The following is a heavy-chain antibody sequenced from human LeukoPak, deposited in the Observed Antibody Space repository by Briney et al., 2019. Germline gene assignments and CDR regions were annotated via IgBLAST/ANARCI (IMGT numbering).Heavy chain of an antibody. Sequence: SETLSLTCTVSGGSISSGSYYWSWIRQPAGKGLEWIGRIYTSGSTNYNPSLKSRVTISVDTSKNQFSLKLSSVTAADTAVYYCARDGPEGGATPHWYFDLWGRGTLVTVSS. V-gene: IGHV4-61*02. CDR2: IYTSGST. D-gene: IGHD1-26*01. J-gene: IGHJ2*01. CDR1: GGSISSGSYY. CDR3: ARDGPEGGATPHWYFDL.